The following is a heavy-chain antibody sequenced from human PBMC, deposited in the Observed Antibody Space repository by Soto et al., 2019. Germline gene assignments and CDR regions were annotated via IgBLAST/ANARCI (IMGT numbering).Heavy chain of an antibody. Sequence: KTSETLSLTCTVSGGSISSYYWSWIRQPPGKGLEWIGYIYYSGSTNYNPSLKSRVTISVDTSKNQFSLKLSSVTAADTAVYYCARGIAYYYDSSGPFDYWGQGTLVTVSS. V-gene: IGHV4-59*01. J-gene: IGHJ4*02. D-gene: IGHD3-22*01. CDR2: IYYSGST. CDR1: GGSISSYY. CDR3: ARGIAYYYDSSGPFDY.